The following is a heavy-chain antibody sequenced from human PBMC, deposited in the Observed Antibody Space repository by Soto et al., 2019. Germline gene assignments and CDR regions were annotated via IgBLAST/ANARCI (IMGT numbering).Heavy chain of an antibody. V-gene: IGHV1-46*03. D-gene: IGHD6-6*01. CDR1: GYTFTSYY. Sequence: ASVKVSCKASGYTFTSYYMHWVRQAPGQGLEWMGIINPSGGSTSYAQKFQGRVTMTRDTSTSTVYMELSSLRSEDTAVYYCARVFTLGSSSGWFDPWGQGPLVTVSS. J-gene: IGHJ5*02. CDR2: INPSGGST. CDR3: ARVFTLGSSSGWFDP.